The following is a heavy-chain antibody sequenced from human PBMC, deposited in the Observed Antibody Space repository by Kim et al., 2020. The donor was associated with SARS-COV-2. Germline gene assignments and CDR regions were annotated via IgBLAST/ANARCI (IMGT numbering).Heavy chain of an antibody. CDR2: ISSSSSTI. J-gene: IGHJ6*02. CDR3: ARDSVSIALIVVVRNGMDV. D-gene: IGHD3-22*01. CDR1: GFTFSSYS. V-gene: IGHV3-48*02. Sequence: GGSLRLSCAASGFTFSSYSMNWVRQAPGKGLEWVSYISSSSSTIYYADSVKGRFTISRDNAKNSLYLQMNSLRDEDTAVYYCARDSVSIALIVVVRNGMDVWGQGTPVTVSS.